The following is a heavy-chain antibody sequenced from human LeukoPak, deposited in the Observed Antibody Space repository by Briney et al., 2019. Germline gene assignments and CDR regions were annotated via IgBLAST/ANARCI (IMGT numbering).Heavy chain of an antibody. J-gene: IGHJ3*02. CDR3: ARQYYYDSSGYYDVGAFDI. CDR1: GVSISSGGYY. D-gene: IGHD3-22*01. Sequence: SQTLSLTCTVSGVSISSGGYYWSWIREHPEKGLEWIGYIYYSGSTYYNPSLKSRVTISVDTSKNQFSLKLSSVTAADTAVYYCARQYYYDSSGYYDVGAFDIWGQGTMVTVSS. V-gene: IGHV4-31*03. CDR2: IYYSGST.